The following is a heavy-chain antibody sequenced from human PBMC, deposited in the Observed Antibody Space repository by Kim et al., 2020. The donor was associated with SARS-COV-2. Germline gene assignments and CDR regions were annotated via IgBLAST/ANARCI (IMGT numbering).Heavy chain of an antibody. V-gene: IGHV3-23*05. CDR3: AKGGSWCDY. D-gene: IGHD6-13*01. Sequence: YADSLKGRFTGSRDNARNTLYLQMNSLTAEDTALYYCAKGGSWCDYWGQGTLVTVSS. J-gene: IGHJ4*02.